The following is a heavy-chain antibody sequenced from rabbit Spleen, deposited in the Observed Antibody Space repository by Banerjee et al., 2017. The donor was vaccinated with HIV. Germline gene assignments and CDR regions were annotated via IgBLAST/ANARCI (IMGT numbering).Heavy chain of an antibody. CDR2: ISAGSSGST. Sequence: QEQLEESGGDLVKPGASLTLTCTASGFSFSNNYVMCWVRQAPGKGLEWIACISAGSSGSTYYASWAKGRFTISKTSSTTVTLQMTSLTAADTAAYFCARDGYSRGWGIILYYFNLRGPGTLVTVS. D-gene: IGHD4-1*01. V-gene: IGHV1S45*01. CDR3: ARDGYSRGWGIILYYFNL. CDR1: GFSFSNNYV. J-gene: IGHJ4*01.